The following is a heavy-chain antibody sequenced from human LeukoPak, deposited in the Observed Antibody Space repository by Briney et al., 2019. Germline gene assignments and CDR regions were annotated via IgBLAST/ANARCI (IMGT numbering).Heavy chain of an antibody. CDR3: AKGPIVVMTD. CDR1: GFTFSSHG. D-gene: IGHD3-22*01. Sequence: GGSLRLSCAASGFTFSSHGMSWVRQAPGKGLEWVSAISGSGGSTYYADSVKGRFTISRDNSKDTLYLQMNSLRAEDTAVYYCAKGPIVVMTDWGQGTLVTVSS. J-gene: IGHJ4*02. CDR2: ISGSGGST. V-gene: IGHV3-23*01.